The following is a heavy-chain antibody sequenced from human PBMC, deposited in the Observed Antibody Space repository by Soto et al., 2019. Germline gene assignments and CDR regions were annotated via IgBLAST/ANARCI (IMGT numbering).Heavy chain of an antibody. CDR3: AKVAIFGVVYADGLDV. CDR2: ITGSGGST. Sequence: EAQLLESGGGLVQPGGSLRLSCAASGFTFSNYAMSWVRQAPGKGLEWVSAITGSGGSTYYADSVKGRFTISRDNSKNTLYLQMSSLIAEDTAVYYCAKVAIFGVVYADGLDVWGQGTTVTVSS. J-gene: IGHJ6*02. CDR1: GFTFSNYA. D-gene: IGHD3-3*01. V-gene: IGHV3-23*01.